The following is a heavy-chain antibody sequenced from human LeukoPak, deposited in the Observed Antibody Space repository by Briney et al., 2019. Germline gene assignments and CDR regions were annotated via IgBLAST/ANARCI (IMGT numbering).Heavy chain of an antibody. J-gene: IGHJ4*02. Sequence: GRSLRLSCAASGFTFSTCAVNWVRQAPGKGLEWVSAISSSGGTTYYADSVKGRFSISRDNSKNTVYLQMNSLRAGDTAVYYCAKDRNGWPTNFDSWGQGTLVTVSA. CDR1: GFTFSTCA. CDR2: ISSSGGTT. V-gene: IGHV3-23*01. CDR3: AKDRNGWPTNFDS. D-gene: IGHD6-19*01.